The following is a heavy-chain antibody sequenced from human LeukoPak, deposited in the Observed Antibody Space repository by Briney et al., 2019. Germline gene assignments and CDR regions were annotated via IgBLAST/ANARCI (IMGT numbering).Heavy chain of an antibody. CDR3: AKAQSSGFYWYFDC. CDR2: ISGTGGNT. V-gene: IGHV3-23*01. D-gene: IGHD3-22*01. J-gene: IGHJ4*02. Sequence: GGSLRLSCAASGFTFSSYAMSWVRQAPGKGLEWVSAISGTGGNTYYADSVKGRFTISRDNSKNTLYLQMNSLRDEDPAVYYCAKAQSSGFYWYFDCWGQGTLVTVSS. CDR1: GFTFSSYA.